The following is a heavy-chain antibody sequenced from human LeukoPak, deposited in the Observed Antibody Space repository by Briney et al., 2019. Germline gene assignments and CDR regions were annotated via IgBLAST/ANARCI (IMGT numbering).Heavy chain of an antibody. CDR1: GGSISSSNW. J-gene: IGHJ5*02. CDR2: IYHSGST. V-gene: IGHV4-4*02. D-gene: IGHD6-13*01. CDR3: ARLSYSSSWYFDP. Sequence: SETLSLTCAVSGGSISSSNWWSWVRQPPGKGLEWIGEIYHSGSTNYNPSLKSRVTISVDKSKNQFSLKLSSVTAADTAVYYCARLSYSSSWYFDPWGQGTLVTVSS.